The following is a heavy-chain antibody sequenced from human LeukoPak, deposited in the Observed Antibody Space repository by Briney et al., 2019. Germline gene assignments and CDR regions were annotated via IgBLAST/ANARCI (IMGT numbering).Heavy chain of an antibody. CDR3: ARALTRDALDL. V-gene: IGHV3-74*01. CDR2: INSDGSST. Sequence: PGGPLDLSLAASGFTFSSNGRHWFRQPPGKGRVWVSCINSDGSSTSYADSVKGRFTVSRDNAQDSLYLQLNNLKAGDTAVYYCARALTRDALDLWGQGTMVTVSS. CDR1: GFTFSSNG. J-gene: IGHJ3*01.